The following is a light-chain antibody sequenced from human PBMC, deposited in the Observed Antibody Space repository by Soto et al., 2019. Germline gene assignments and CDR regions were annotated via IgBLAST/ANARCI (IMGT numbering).Light chain of an antibody. V-gene: IGKV1-5*03. CDR2: QTS. CDR3: QPYYIYPPA. Sequence: DIQMTQSPSTLSASVGDRVTITCRASRDVRIYLAWYQQKPGKAPKLLMYQTSTLEAGVPSRFSGGGSETEFTLAINRLQPEDFATSFSQPYYIYPPAFGPGTKVEI. CDR1: RDVRIY. J-gene: IGKJ3*01.